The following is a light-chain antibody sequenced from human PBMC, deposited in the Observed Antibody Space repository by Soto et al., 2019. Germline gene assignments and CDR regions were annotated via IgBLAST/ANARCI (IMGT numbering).Light chain of an antibody. J-gene: IGKJ1*01. V-gene: IGKV1-8*01. CDR3: QQFYNYPRT. Sequence: AIRMTQSASSFSASTGDRVSITCRATQDIGTYLAWYQQIPGKAPKLLIYDASTLQTGVPSRFSGSGSGTDFTLTISYLQSEDFGTYYCQQFYNYPRTFGQGTKVDI. CDR1: QDIGTY. CDR2: DAS.